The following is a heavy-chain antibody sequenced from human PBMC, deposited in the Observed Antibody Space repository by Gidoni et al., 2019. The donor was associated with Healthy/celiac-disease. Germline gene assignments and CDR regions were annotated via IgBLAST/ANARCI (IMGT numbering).Heavy chain of an antibody. Sequence: QVQLVESGGGVVQPGRSLRLSCAASGFTFSSYAMHWVRQAPGKGLEWVAVIAYDGSNQYYADSVKGRFTISRDNSKNTLYLQMNSLRAEDTAVYYCAREGIDSGYFDYWGQGTLVTVSS. CDR1: GFTFSSYA. V-gene: IGHV3-30-3*01. CDR3: AREGIDSGYFDY. CDR2: IAYDGSNQ. D-gene: IGHD3-10*01. J-gene: IGHJ4*02.